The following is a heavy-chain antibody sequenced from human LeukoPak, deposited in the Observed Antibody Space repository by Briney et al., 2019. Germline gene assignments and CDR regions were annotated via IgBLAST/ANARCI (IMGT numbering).Heavy chain of an antibody. Sequence: PGGSLRLSCAASGFTFSSYGMHWVRQAPGKGLEWVAFIRYDGSNQYYADSVKGRFTISRDNSKNTLYLQMNSLRVEDTAVYYCAKGYCSSTSCYTGYYYYMDVWGKGTTVTVSS. CDR1: GFTFSSYG. J-gene: IGHJ6*03. CDR3: AKGYCSSTSCYTGYYYYMDV. V-gene: IGHV3-30*02. CDR2: IRYDGSNQ. D-gene: IGHD2-2*02.